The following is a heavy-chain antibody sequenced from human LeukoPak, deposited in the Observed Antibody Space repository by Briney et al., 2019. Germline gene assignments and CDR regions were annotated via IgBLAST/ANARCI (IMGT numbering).Heavy chain of an antibody. Sequence: PGGSLRLSCAASGFTVSTYWMSWVRQAPGLEWVANIKKDGTEKYYVGSVRGRFTISRDNAKNSLYLQMDSLRAEDTAVYYCTTSLYSGGWFDPWGQGTLVTVSS. CDR3: TTSLYSGGWFDP. J-gene: IGHJ5*02. D-gene: IGHD1-26*01. CDR2: IKKDGTEK. V-gene: IGHV3-7*01. CDR1: GFTVSTYW.